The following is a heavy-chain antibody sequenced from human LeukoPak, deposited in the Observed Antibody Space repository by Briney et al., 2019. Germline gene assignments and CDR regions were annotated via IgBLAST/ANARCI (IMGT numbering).Heavy chain of an antibody. CDR3: ARYLLKGAAAGYDY. CDR2: ISAYDGNT. Sequence: ASVKVSCKASGYTFTSYGISWVRQAPGQGLEWMGWISAYDGNTNYAQKLQGRVTMTTDTSTSTAYMELRSLRSDDTAVYYCARYLLKGAAAGYDYWGQGTLVTVSS. D-gene: IGHD6-13*01. J-gene: IGHJ4*02. CDR1: GYTFTSYG. V-gene: IGHV1-18*01.